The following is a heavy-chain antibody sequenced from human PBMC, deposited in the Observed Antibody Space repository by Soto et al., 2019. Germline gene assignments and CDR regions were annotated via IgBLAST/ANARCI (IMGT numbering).Heavy chain of an antibody. J-gene: IGHJ5*02. V-gene: IGHV1-18*01. D-gene: IGHD1-1*01. CDR2: IGADNGDT. CDR3: ARDWKGAEGFDP. Sequence: QVQLVQSGAEVKKPGASVKVSCKASGYTFSTYGFSWVRQAPGQGLEWMGWIGADNGDTNYAQNFQGRATMTTDTPTTTSYMELRSLTSDDTAVYFCARDWKGAEGFDPWGQGTLVTVSS. CDR1: GYTFSTYG.